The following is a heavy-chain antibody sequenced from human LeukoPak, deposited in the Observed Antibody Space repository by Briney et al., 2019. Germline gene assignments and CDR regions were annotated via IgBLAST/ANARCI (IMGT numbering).Heavy chain of an antibody. V-gene: IGHV1-8*01. D-gene: IGHD3-3*01. Sequence: ASVKVSCKVSGYTLTELSMHWVRQATGQGLEWMGWMNPNSGNTGYAQKFQGRVTMTRNTSISTAYMELSSLRSEDTAVYYCARGSPYYDFWSGYYGYYYYYGMDVWGQGTTVTVSS. CDR3: ARGSPYYDFWSGYYGYYYYYGMDV. CDR1: GYTLTELS. J-gene: IGHJ6*02. CDR2: MNPNSGNT.